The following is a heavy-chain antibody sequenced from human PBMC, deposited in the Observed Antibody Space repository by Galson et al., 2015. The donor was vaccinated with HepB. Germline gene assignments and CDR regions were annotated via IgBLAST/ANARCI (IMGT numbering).Heavy chain of an antibody. CDR1: GYTLTELS. V-gene: IGHV1-24*01. Sequence: SVKVSCKVSGYTLTELSMHWVRQAPGKGLEWMGGFDPEDGETIYAQKFQGRVTMTEDTSTDTAYMELSNLRSEDTAVYYCLVGATWYAFDIWGQGTMVTVSS. CDR2: FDPEDGET. CDR3: LVGATWYAFDI. D-gene: IGHD1-26*01. J-gene: IGHJ3*02.